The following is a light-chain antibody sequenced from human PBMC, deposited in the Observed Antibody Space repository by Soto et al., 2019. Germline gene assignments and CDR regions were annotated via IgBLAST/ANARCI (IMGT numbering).Light chain of an antibody. V-gene: IGKV1-12*01. J-gene: IGKJ5*01. CDR3: QQAISFPIT. Sequence: DIHMSQSPSSVSASIGYRVSITCRASQGISTYLGWYQQKTGKAPKLLIYPASSLQTGVPSRYRGSGSGTDFTLTISSLQPEDFGTYYCQQAISFPITFGQGTRLEIK. CDR1: QGISTY. CDR2: PAS.